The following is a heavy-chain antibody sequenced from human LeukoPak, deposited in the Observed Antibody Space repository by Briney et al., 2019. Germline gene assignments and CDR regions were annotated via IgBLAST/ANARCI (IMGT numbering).Heavy chain of an antibody. D-gene: IGHD3-10*01. V-gene: IGHV3-30*04. CDR3: AGGVRGVSSWFDP. Sequence: PGRSLRLSCAASEFFSMYAMHWVRQAPGKGLEWVAAVAYDGKHQYYADSVKGRFTISKDNSKNTLYMNNLKPEDTAVYYCAGGVRGVSSWFDPWGQGTLVTVSS. CDR2: VAYDGKHQ. J-gene: IGHJ5*02. CDR1: EFFSMYA.